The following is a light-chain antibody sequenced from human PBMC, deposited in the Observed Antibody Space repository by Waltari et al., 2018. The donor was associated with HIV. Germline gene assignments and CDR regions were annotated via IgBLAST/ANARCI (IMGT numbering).Light chain of an antibody. CDR1: SGHSHYA. CDR3: QTWGTGIQV. J-gene: IGLJ1*01. Sequence: QLVLTQSPSASASLGASVKLTCTLSSGHSHYAIAWHQQQQEKGPRYLMKLNSDGSHTKGDGIPDRFSGSSSGAERYLTISTLQSEDEADYYCQTWGTGIQVFGSGTKVTVL. V-gene: IGLV4-69*01. CDR2: LNSDGSH.